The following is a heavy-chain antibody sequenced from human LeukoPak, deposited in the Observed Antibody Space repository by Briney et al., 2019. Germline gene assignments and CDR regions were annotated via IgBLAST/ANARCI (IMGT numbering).Heavy chain of an antibody. CDR2: ISYDGSNK. CDR3: ATIDYYDSSGDRDVFDI. CDR1: GFTFSSYA. Sequence: GGSLRLSCAASGFTFSSYAIHWVRQAPGKGLEWVAVISYDGSNKYYADSVKGRFTISRDNSKNTLYLQMNSLRAEDTAVYYCATIDYYDSSGDRDVFDIWGQGTMVTVSS. J-gene: IGHJ3*02. V-gene: IGHV3-30-3*01. D-gene: IGHD3-22*01.